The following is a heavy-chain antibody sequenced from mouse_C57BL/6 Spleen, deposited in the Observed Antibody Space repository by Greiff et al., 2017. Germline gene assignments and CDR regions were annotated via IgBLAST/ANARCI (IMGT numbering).Heavy chain of an antibody. CDR3: ARYYSNYYAMDY. J-gene: IGHJ4*01. V-gene: IGHV1-82*01. CDR2: IYPGDGDT. Sequence: QVQLQQSGPELVKPGASVKISCKASGYAFSSSWMNWVKQRPGKGLEWSGRIYPGDGDTNYNGKFKGKATLTADTSSSTAYMQLSSLTSEDSAVYFCARYYSNYYAMDYWGQGTSVTVSS. CDR1: GYAFSSSW. D-gene: IGHD2-5*01.